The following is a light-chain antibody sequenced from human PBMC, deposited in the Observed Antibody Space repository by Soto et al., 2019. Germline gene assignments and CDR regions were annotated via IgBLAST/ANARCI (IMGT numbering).Light chain of an antibody. J-gene: IGLJ1*01. Sequence: QSALTQPPSASGTPGQRVTIYCSGRSSNIGSNTVNWYQQLPGTAPKLLIYSNNQRPSGVPDRFSGSKSGTSASLAISGLQSEDEAEYYCAAWDDSLNGYVFGPGTKVTVL. V-gene: IGLV1-44*01. CDR2: SNN. CDR1: SSNIGSNT. CDR3: AAWDDSLNGYV.